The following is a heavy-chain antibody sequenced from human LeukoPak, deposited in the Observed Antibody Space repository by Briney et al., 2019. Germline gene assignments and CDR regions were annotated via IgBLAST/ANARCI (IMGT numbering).Heavy chain of an antibody. CDR3: AKDWELGSYFDY. D-gene: IGHD1-26*01. V-gene: IGHV3-23*01. J-gene: IGHJ4*02. Sequence: GGSLRLSCAASGSTFSSYAMSWVRQAPGKGLEWVSAISGSGGSTYYADSVKGRFTISRDNSKNTLYLQMNSLRAEDTAVYYCAKDWELGSYFDYWGQGTLVTVSS. CDR2: ISGSGGST. CDR1: GSTFSSYA.